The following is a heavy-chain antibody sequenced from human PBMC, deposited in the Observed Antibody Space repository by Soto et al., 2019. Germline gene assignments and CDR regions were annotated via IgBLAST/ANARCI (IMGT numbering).Heavy chain of an antibody. CDR1: GLTVSNAY. CDR2: IYDNGTT. J-gene: IGHJ6*02. D-gene: IGHD3-10*01. Sequence: EVQLVESGGGLIQTGGSLRLSCAASGLTVSNAYMAWVRQAPGMGLEWVSVIYDNGTTYYADSVKGRFTISRDTSTNTLSLQMDSLRAEDTAVYYCVRPLPSGRNYGLDVWGQGTTVTVSS. CDR3: VRPLPSGRNYGLDV. V-gene: IGHV3-53*01.